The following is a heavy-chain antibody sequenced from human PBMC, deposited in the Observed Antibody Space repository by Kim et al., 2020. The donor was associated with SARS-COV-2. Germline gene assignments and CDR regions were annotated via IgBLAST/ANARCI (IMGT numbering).Heavy chain of an antibody. J-gene: IGHJ4*02. D-gene: IGHD6-6*01. CDR1: GFTFSNAW. CDR2: IKSKTDGGTT. V-gene: IGHV3-15*01. Sequence: GGSLRLSCAASGFTFSNAWMSWVRQAPGKGLEWVGRIKSKTDGGTTDYAAPVKGRFTISRDDSKNTLYLQMNSLKTEDTAVYYCTTDLCGRYESSSSSLSDYWGQGTLVTVSS. CDR3: TTDLCGRYESSSSSLSDY.